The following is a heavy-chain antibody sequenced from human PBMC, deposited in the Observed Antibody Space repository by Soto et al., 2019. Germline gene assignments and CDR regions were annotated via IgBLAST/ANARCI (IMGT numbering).Heavy chain of an antibody. CDR2: MNPNSGDT. CDR1: GYTFSAHD. CDR3: ARVGGIWNDDYFDS. D-gene: IGHD1-1*01. V-gene: IGHV1-8*01. J-gene: IGHJ4*02. Sequence: QVQLVQSGSEVKKPGASVNVSCKASGYTFSAHDINWVRQASGQGPEWLGWMNPNSGDTGYAQNFQGRVTMTRDTSKRTAYMELSSLRSEDTAVDYCARVGGIWNDDYFDSWGQGTLVTVSS.